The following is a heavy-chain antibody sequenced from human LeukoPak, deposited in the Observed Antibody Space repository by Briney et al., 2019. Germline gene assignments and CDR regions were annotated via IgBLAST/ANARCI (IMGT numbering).Heavy chain of an antibody. J-gene: IGHJ6*02. D-gene: IGHD3-22*01. Sequence: GGSVRLSCAASGFTFSGFAMRWVPQARGEGLEWVSVICGDGGSTYYTQSVKGRFTISRDNSKNTLYLQMHSLRAEDTGVYYCAKSLGGTFIVVVADYGMDVWGQGTTVTVSS. CDR2: ICGDGGST. V-gene: IGHV3-23*01. CDR3: AKSLGGTFIVVVADYGMDV. CDR1: GFTFSGFA.